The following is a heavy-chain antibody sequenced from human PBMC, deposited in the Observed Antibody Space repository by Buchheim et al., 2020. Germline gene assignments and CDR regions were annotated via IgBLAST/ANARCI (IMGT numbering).Heavy chain of an antibody. Sequence: QVQLQESGPGLVKPSQTLSLTCTVSGGSISSGDYYWSWIRQPPGKGLEWIGYIYYSWSTYYNPSLNNRVTISVDIYKNQLSLKLSSVTAADTAVYYCAREIVVRVPYYYYYGMDVWGQGTT. CDR3: AREIVVRVPYYYYYGMDV. CDR1: GGSISSGDYY. V-gene: IGHV4-30-4*01. D-gene: IGHD3-22*01. J-gene: IGHJ6*02. CDR2: IYYSWST.